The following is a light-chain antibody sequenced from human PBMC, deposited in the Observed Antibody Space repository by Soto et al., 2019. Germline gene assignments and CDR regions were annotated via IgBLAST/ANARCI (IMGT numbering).Light chain of an antibody. J-gene: IGLJ3*02. CDR1: SSNIGNNY. Sequence: QSVLTQPPSVSAAPGQKVTISCSGSSSNIGNNYVSWYQQLPGTAPKLLIYDNNKRPSGIPDRFSGSKSGTSAILGITGLQTGDEADYYCGTWDSSLSAWVFGGGTKLTVL. CDR2: DNN. CDR3: GTWDSSLSAWV. V-gene: IGLV1-51*01.